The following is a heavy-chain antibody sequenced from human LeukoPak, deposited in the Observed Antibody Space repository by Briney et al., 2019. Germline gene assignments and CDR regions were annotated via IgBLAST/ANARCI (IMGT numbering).Heavy chain of an antibody. V-gene: IGHV1-2*04. CDR3: ARDRGSSWPLDYYYYYGMDV. CDR1: GYTFTGYY. Sequence: ASVKVSCKASGYTFTGYYMHWVRQAPGQGLEWMGWINPNSGGTNYAQKFQGWVTMTRDTSISTAYMELSRLRSDDTAVYYCARDRGSSWPLDYYYYYGMDVWGQGTTVTVSS. CDR2: INPNSGGT. J-gene: IGHJ6*02. D-gene: IGHD6-13*01.